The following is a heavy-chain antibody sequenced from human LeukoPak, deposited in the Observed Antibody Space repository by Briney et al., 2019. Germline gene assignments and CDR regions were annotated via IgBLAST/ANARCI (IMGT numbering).Heavy chain of an antibody. CDR3: ARGVDIVATIDY. D-gene: IGHD5-12*01. Sequence: GGSLRLSCAASGFTFCSYSMNWVRQAPGKGLEWVSSISSSSSYIYYADSVKGRFTISRGNAKNSLYLQMNSLRAEDTAVYYCARGVDIVATIDYWGQGTLVTVSS. CDR1: GFTFCSYS. CDR2: ISSSSSYI. V-gene: IGHV3-21*01. J-gene: IGHJ4*02.